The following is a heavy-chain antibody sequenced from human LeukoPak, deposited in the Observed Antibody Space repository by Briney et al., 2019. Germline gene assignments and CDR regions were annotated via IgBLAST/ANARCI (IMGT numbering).Heavy chain of an antibody. CDR1: GGSINNYY. D-gene: IGHD3-16*01. V-gene: IGHV4-4*07. Sequence: SETLSLTCTVSGGSINNYYWSWIRQPPGKGLEWIGRISASGNTNYNPSLKGRVTMSVDTSMNPFALKVSCVTAADTAVYYCARQGVAPAIDYWGQGTLVSVSS. CDR3: ARQGVAPAIDY. J-gene: IGHJ4*02. CDR2: ISASGNT.